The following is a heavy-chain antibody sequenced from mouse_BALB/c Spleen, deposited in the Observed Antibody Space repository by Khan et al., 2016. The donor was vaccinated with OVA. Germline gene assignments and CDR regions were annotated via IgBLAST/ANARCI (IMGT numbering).Heavy chain of an antibody. CDR2: INPHNDGS. CDR3: ARDYGSSFWFAY. D-gene: IGHD1-1*01. CDR1: GYTFTNYI. J-gene: IGHJ3*01. V-gene: IGHV1S136*01. Sequence: VRLQQSGPELVKPGASVKMSCKASGYTFTNYIIHWVKQKPGQGLEWIGYINPHNDGSKYNEKFKGKATLISDKSSSTAYMELSGLTSEDSAVYYCARDYGSSFWFAYWGQGTLVTVSA.